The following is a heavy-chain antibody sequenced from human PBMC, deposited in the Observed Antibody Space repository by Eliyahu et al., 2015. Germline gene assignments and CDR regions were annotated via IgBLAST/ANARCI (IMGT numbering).Heavy chain of an antibody. D-gene: IGHD4-17*01. Sequence: QVQLQESGPGLVKSSETLSLTCTVSGYPISNGSYWGWIRXPPGKGLEWLANIYYLGTTYYNPSLKSRVTISVDTSKNQFSLKLNSVTAADTAVYYCARLHYGDHAFDSWGQGTLVTVSS. CDR1: GYPISNGSY. CDR3: ARLHYGDHAFDS. V-gene: IGHV4-38-2*02. J-gene: IGHJ4*02. CDR2: IYYLGTT.